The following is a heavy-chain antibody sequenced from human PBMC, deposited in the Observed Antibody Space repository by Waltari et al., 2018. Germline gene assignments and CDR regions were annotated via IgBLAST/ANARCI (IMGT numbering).Heavy chain of an antibody. CDR3: ARVYSSGPYGMDV. D-gene: IGHD3-22*01. CDR2: INLNSGGT. V-gene: IGHV1-2*02. CDR1: GYTFTGYY. Sequence: QVQLVQSGAEVKKPGASVKVSCKASGYTFTGYYMHWVRQAPGQGLEWMGWINLNSGGTNYAQKFKGRVTMTRDTSISTAYMELSRLRSDDTAVYYCARVYSSGPYGMDVWGQGTTVTVSS. J-gene: IGHJ6*02.